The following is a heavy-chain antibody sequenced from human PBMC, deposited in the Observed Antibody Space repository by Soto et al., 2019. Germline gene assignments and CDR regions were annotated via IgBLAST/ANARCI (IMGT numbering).Heavy chain of an antibody. CDR1: GFTFSNHE. CDR2: ISDSGRTV. V-gene: IGHV3-48*03. CDR3: VSLWSIDY. J-gene: IGHJ4*02. D-gene: IGHD3-16*01. Sequence: PGGSLRLSCAASGFTFSNHEMNWVRQAPGKGLEWISYISDSGRTVYYADSVKGRFTISRDNAKNSLYLQMNSLRAEDTAVYYCVSLWSIDYLGQGTLVTVSS.